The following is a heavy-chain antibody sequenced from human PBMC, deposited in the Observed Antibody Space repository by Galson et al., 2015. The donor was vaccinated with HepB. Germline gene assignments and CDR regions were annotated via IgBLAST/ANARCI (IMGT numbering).Heavy chain of an antibody. CDR1: GFTFSSYG. D-gene: IGHD3-9*01. V-gene: IGHV3-33*01. Sequence: LRLSCAASGFTFSSYGMHWVRQAPGKGLEWVAVIWYDGSNKYYADSVKGRFTISRDNSKNTLYLQMNSLRAEDTAVYYCARDPYDILTGYPAFISTYYGMDVWGQGTTVTVSS. CDR3: ARDPYDILTGYPAFISTYYGMDV. J-gene: IGHJ6*02. CDR2: IWYDGSNK.